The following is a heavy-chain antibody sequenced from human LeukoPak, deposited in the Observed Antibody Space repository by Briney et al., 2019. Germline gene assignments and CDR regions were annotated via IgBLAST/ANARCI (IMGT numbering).Heavy chain of an antibody. CDR3: ARGPMVRGVAGVVY. D-gene: IGHD3-10*01. J-gene: IGHJ4*02. CDR2: MNPNSGNT. V-gene: IGHV1-8*02. CDR1: GGTFSSYA. Sequence: ASVKVSCKASGGTFSSYAINWVRQATGQGLEWVGWMNPNSGNTGYARKFQGRVTMTRNTSISTAYMELSSLRSEDTAVYYCARGPMVRGVAGVVYWGQGTLVTVSS.